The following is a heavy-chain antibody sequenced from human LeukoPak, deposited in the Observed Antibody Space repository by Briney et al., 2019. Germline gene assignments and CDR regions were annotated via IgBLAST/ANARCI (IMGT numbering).Heavy chain of an antibody. CDR2: LSYSGST. J-gene: IGHJ4*02. V-gene: IGHV4-39*01. D-gene: IGHD2-21*01. Sequence: SETLSLTCTVSGGSISSSNSYWGWIRLPPRKGLEWIGTLSYSGSTYYNPSLKSRITISVDTSKSQFSLRLSSVTAADTALYYCARHIQGANVCDYWGQGTLVTVPS. CDR1: GGSISSSNSY. CDR3: ARHIQGANVCDY.